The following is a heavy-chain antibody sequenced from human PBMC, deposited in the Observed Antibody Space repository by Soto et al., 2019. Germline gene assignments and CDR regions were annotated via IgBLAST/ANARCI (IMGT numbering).Heavy chain of an antibody. V-gene: IGHV5-10-1*01. CDR1: GYSFTSYW. D-gene: IGHD2-8*01. CDR3: ARGVSSYYYYGMDV. Sequence: GGSLKISCKGSGYSFTSYWISWVRQMPGKGLEWMGRIDPSDSYTNYSPSFQGHVTISADKSISTAYLQWSSLKASDTAMYYCARGVSSYYYYGMDVWGQGTTVTVSS. J-gene: IGHJ6*02. CDR2: IDPSDSYT.